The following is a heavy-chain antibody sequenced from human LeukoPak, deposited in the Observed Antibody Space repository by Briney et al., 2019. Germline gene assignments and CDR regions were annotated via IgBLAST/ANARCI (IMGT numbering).Heavy chain of an antibody. CDR2: IYVTGDYI. CDR3: AREFNTIGNFDF. V-gene: IGHV3-21*01. J-gene: IGHJ4*02. CDR1: GFTLSHFR. D-gene: IGHD3-10*01. Sequence: GGSLRLSCATSGFTLSHFRFKWVRPASGKGLEWVASIYVTGDYIYYADSVKGRATISRDNAKNSVYLQMNSLRADDTAIYYCAREFNTIGNFDFWGQGILVTVSS.